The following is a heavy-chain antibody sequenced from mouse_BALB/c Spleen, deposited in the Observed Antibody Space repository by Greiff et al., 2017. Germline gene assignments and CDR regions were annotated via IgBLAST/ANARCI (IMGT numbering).Heavy chain of an antibody. CDR1: GYTFTSYW. CDR3: ARAGYGNYFDY. D-gene: IGHD2-10*02. J-gene: IGHJ2*01. V-gene: IGHV1-87*01. CDR2: IYPGDGDT. Sequence: VQVVESGAELARPGASVKLSCKASGYTFTSYWMQWVKQRPGQGLEWIGAIYPGDGDTRYTQKFKGKATLTADKSSSTAYMQLSSLASEDSAVYYCARAGYGNYFDYWGQGTTLTVSS.